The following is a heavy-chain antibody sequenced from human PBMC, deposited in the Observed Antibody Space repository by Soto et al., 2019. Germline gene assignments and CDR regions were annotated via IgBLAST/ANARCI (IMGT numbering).Heavy chain of an antibody. CDR2: IDPSDSYT. V-gene: IGHV5-10-1*01. J-gene: IGHJ5*01. CDR3: AKDLPGELLPTCFDS. Sequence: GESLKISCKGSGYSFTSYWISWVRQMPGKGLEWMGRIDPSDSYTNYSPSFQGHVTISADKSISTAYLQMNSLRAEDTAIYYCAKDLPGELLPTCFDSWGQGTLVTVSS. CDR1: GYSFTSYW. D-gene: IGHD1-26*01.